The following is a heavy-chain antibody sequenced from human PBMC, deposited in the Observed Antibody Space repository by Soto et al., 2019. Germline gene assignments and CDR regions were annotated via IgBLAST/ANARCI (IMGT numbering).Heavy chain of an antibody. V-gene: IGHV1-69*13. D-gene: IGHD5-12*01. Sequence: SVKVSCKASGGTFSSYAISWVRQAPGQGLEWVGGIIPIFGTANYAQKFQGRVTITADESTSTAYMELSSLRSEDTAVYYCASSGPYSGYAMGFDYWGQGTLVTVSS. CDR1: GGTFSSYA. CDR2: IIPIFGTA. CDR3: ASSGPYSGYAMGFDY. J-gene: IGHJ4*02.